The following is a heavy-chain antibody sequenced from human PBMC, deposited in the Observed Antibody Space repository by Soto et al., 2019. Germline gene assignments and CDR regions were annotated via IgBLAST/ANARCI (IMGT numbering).Heavy chain of an antibody. CDR3: ARDFFDSSDYTTNWLDF. Sequence: PSETLSLTCSVSGDSISNSRFYWAWIRQPPGEGLEWIGSIYHTGNAYYNPSLKSRVTISVDTSKNQFSLKLTSVTAADAALYYCARDFFDSSDYTTNWLDFWGQGTLVTVSS. CDR1: GDSISNSRFY. J-gene: IGHJ5*01. CDR2: IYHTGNA. D-gene: IGHD3-22*01. V-gene: IGHV4-39*01.